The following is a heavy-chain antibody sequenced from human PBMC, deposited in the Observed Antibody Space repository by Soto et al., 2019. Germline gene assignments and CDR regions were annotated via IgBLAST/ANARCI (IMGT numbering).Heavy chain of an antibody. D-gene: IGHD6-13*01. Sequence: QVQLVESGGGVVQPGRSLRLSCAASGFTFSSSGMHWVRQAPGKGLEWVAVVWYDGSNKYYADSVKGRFTISRDNSKNTLYLQMNSLRAEDTAMYYCARDRYRSSWNMVEYWGQGTLVTVSS. CDR1: GFTFSSSG. CDR3: ARDRYRSSWNMVEY. J-gene: IGHJ4*02. CDR2: VWYDGSNK. V-gene: IGHV3-33*01.